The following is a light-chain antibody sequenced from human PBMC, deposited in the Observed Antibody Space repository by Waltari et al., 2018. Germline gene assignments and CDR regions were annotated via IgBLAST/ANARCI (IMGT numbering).Light chain of an antibody. Sequence: QSALTQPRSVSGSPGQSVTISCTGTSSDVGGYKFVSWYQQHPGKVPKLMVYDVNTRPSGVPDRFSGSKSGNTASLTFSGLQDEDEADYYCGSYAGRYIRLFGGGTKLTVL. CDR3: GSYAGRYIRL. CDR2: DVN. V-gene: IGLV2-11*01. J-gene: IGLJ3*02. CDR1: SSDVGGYKF.